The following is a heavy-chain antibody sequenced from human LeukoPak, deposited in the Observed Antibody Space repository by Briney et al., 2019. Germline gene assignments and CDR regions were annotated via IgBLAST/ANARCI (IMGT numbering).Heavy chain of an antibody. V-gene: IGHV1-18*01. J-gene: IGHJ4*02. CDR2: ISAYNGNT. CDR1: GYTFTSYG. CDR3: AREGEYSGSYLGSDY. Sequence: GASVKVSCKASGYTFTSYGISWVRQAPGQGLEWMGWISAYNGNTNYAQKLQGRVTMTTDTSTSTAYMELRSLRSDDTAVYYCAREGEYSGSYLGSDYWGQGTLVTVSS. D-gene: IGHD1-26*01.